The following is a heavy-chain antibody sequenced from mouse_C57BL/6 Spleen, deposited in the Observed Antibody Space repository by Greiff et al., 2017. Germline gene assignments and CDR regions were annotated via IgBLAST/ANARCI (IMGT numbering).Heavy chain of an antibody. CDR3: ARPYGYDGSFYAMDY. D-gene: IGHD2-2*01. Sequence: EVQLQQSVAELVRPGASVKLSCTASGFNIKNTYIHWVKQRPEQGLEWIGRIDPANGNTKYAPKFQGQATITADTSTHTVYLQISSLTSEDAAIYYCARPYGYDGSFYAMDYWGQGTSVTVSS. V-gene: IGHV14-3*01. CDR1: GFNIKNTY. J-gene: IGHJ4*01. CDR2: IDPANGNT.